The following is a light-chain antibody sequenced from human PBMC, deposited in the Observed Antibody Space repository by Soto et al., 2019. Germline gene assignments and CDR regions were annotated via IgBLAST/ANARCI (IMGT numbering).Light chain of an antibody. CDR2: GVS. CDR1: QSVTSNY. J-gene: IGKJ4*02. Sequence: EIVLTQSPGTLSLSPGERATLSCRASQSVTSNYFAWYQQKPGQAPRLLIDGVSSRATGIPDRFSGSGSGTDFTLTISRLVPEDFAGYYCLQYGDSPRTFGEGTKEDIK. V-gene: IGKV3-20*01. CDR3: LQYGDSPRT.